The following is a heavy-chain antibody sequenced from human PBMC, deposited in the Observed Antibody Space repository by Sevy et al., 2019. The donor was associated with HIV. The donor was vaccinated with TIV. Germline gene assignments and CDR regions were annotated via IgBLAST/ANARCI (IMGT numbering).Heavy chain of an antibody. CDR2: VSASGGST. CDR1: GFSFSSDA. D-gene: IGHD3-3*01. CDR3: ARVGGGGYYDPWSGYLEFDP. Sequence: GGSLRLSCVGSGFSFSSDAMSWVRQAPGKGLQWVATVSASGGSTYYADSVRGRFSITRDNSKNTSYVKMDSLRAEDTAVYYCARVGGGGYYDPWSGYLEFDPWGQVTLVTVSS. J-gene: IGHJ5*02. V-gene: IGHV3-23*01.